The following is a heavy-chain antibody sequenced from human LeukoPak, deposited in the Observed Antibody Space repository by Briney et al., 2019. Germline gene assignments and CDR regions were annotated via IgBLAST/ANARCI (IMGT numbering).Heavy chain of an antibody. J-gene: IGHJ6*02. CDR3: ARERYYYGSGSYTRYYGMDV. Sequence: SETLSLTCTVSGASISSSDGYFWAWIRQPPGKGPVWIGIIDYSGTAFYNPSLESRVTISVDTSKNQFSLKLSSVTAADTAVYYCARERYYYGSGSYTRYYGMDVWGQGTTVTVSS. CDR2: IDYSGTA. V-gene: IGHV4-39*07. CDR1: GASISSSDGYF. D-gene: IGHD3-10*01.